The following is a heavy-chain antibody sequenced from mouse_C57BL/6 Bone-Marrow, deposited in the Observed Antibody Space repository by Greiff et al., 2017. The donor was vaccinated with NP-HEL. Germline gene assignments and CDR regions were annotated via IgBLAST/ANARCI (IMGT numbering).Heavy chain of an antibody. CDR1: GYAFSSSW. CDR2: IYPGDGDT. V-gene: IGHV1-82*01. D-gene: IGHD1-1*01. Sequence: QVQLQQSGPELVKPGASVKISCKASGYAFSSSWMNWVKQRPGKGLEWIGRIYPGDGDTNYIGKFKGKATLTADKSSSTAYMQLSSLTSEDSAVYFCARSGGSSLFDYWGQGTTLTVSS. CDR3: ARSGGSSLFDY. J-gene: IGHJ2*01.